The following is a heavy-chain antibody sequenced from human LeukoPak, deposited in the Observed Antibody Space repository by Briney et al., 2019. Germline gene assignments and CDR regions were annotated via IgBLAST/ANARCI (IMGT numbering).Heavy chain of an antibody. CDR3: ARQASILTGLDAFDI. Sequence: GESLKISCKGSGYSFTSYWIGWVRQMPGKGLEWMGIIYPGDSDTRYSPSFQGQVTISADKSISTAYLQWSSLKASDTAMYYCARQASILTGLDAFDIWGQGTMVTVSS. D-gene: IGHD3-9*01. CDR2: IYPGDSDT. CDR1: GYSFTSYW. V-gene: IGHV5-51*01. J-gene: IGHJ3*02.